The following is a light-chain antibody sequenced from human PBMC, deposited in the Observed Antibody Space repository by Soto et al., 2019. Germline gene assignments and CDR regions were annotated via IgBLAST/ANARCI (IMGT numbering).Light chain of an antibody. J-gene: IGLJ1*01. Sequence: QSVLTQSPSASGTPGRRVTISCSGSSSNIGSNSVNWYQQLPGTAPKLLIYSNNQRPSGVPDRFSGSKSGTSASLAISGLQSVDEADYYCAAWDDSLNGYVFGTGTKVTVL. CDR3: AAWDDSLNGYV. CDR2: SNN. CDR1: SSNIGSNS. V-gene: IGLV1-44*01.